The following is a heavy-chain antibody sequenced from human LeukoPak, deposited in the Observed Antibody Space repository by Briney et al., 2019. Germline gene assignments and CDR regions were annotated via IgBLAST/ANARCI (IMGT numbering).Heavy chain of an antibody. CDR1: GFTFSNYA. CDR2: ISGSGDNT. V-gene: IGHV3-23*01. CDR3: AKPFYDILTGYGY. D-gene: IGHD3-9*01. J-gene: IGHJ4*02. Sequence: GGSLRLSCAASGFTFSNYAMSWVRQAPGKGLEWVSAISGSGDNTYYADSVKGRFTVSRDNSKNTLYVQMKSLRAEDTAVYYCAKPFYDILTGYGYWGQGTLVTVSS.